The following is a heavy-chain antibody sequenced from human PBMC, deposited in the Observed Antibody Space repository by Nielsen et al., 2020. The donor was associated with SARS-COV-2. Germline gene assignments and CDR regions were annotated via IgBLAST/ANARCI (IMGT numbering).Heavy chain of an antibody. CDR2: INPSGGST. CDR1: GYTFTSYY. Sequence: ASVKVSCKASGYTFTSYYMHWVRQAPGQGLEWMGIINPSGGSTSYAQKFQGRVTMTRDTSTSTVYMELSSLRSEDTAVYYCARDLWFGELFSWVAPIYYYYGMDVWGQGTTVTVSS. V-gene: IGHV1-46*01. CDR3: ARDLWFGELFSWVAPIYYYYGMDV. J-gene: IGHJ6*02. D-gene: IGHD3-10*01.